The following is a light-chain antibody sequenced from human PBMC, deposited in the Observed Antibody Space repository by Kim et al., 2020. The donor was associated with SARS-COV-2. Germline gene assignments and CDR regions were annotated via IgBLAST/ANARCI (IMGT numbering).Light chain of an antibody. Sequence: EIVLTQSPGTLSLSPGERATLSCRASQSVSSSYLAWYQQKPGRAPRLLISGASSRATGIPDRFSGSGSGTDFTLTISRLEPEDFAVYYCQQYGKAFGQGTKVDIK. CDR2: GAS. CDR1: QSVSSSY. J-gene: IGKJ1*01. V-gene: IGKV3-20*01. CDR3: QQYGKA.